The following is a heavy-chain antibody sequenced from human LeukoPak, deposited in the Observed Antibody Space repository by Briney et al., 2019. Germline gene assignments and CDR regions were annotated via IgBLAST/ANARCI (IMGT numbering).Heavy chain of an antibody. CDR3: ARLGTAMGKAYFDY. J-gene: IGHJ4*02. CDR2: INHSGST. D-gene: IGHD5-18*01. V-gene: IGHV4-34*01. CDR1: GVSFSGYS. Sequence: SETLSLTCAVYGVSFSGYSWSWIRQPPGKGLEWIGEINHSGSTNYNPSLKSRVTISVDTSKNQFSLKLSSVTAADTAVYYCARLGTAMGKAYFDYWGQGTLVTVSS.